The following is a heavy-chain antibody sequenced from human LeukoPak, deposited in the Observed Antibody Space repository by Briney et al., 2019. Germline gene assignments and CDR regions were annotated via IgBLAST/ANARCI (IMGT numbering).Heavy chain of an antibody. CDR2: IYHSGSA. CDR1: GGSISSGGYS. CDR3: AKQSYNILTGYLDGMDV. D-gene: IGHD3-9*01. J-gene: IGHJ6*02. Sequence: SETPSLTCAVSGGSISSGGYSWSWIRQPPGKGLEWIGYIYHSGSAYYNPSLKSRVTISVDRSKNQFSLNLSSVTAADTAVYYCAKQSYNILTGYLDGMDVWGQGTMVTVSS. V-gene: IGHV4-30-2*01.